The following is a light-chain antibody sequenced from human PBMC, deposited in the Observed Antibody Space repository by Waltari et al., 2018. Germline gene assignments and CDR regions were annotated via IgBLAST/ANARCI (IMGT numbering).Light chain of an antibody. CDR2: EVR. CDR3: SSYTTSRTWV. V-gene: IGLV2-14*01. CDR1: SSDVRAYNY. Sequence: QSALTQPASVSGSPGQSLTISCTGTSSDVRAYNYFSWYQQKPGKAPQLIIYEVRDRPPGVPNRFSGSKSGYTAFLTISGLQAEDEADYYCSSYTTSRTWVFGGGTKLTVL. J-gene: IGLJ3*02.